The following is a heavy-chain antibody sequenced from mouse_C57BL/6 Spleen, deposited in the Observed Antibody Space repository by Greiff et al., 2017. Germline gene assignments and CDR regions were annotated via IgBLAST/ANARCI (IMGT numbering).Heavy chain of an antibody. J-gene: IGHJ3*01. CDR3: ARVDSSGYAWFAY. CDR1: GYTFTDYY. CDR2: IYPGSGNT. V-gene: IGHV1-76*01. D-gene: IGHD3-2*02. Sequence: VQLQQSGAELVRPGASVKLSCKASGYTFTDYYLNWVKQRPGQGLEWIARIYPGSGNTYYNEKFKGKATLTAEKSYSTAYMQLSSLTSEDSAVYFCARVDSSGYAWFAYWGQGTLVTVSA.